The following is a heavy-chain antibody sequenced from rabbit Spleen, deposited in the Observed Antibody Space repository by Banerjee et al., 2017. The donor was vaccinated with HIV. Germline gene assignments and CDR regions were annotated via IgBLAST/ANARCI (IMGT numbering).Heavy chain of an antibody. J-gene: IGHJ6*01. V-gene: IGHV1S45*01. D-gene: IGHD1-1*01. Sequence: QEQLVESGGGLVQPGGSLKLSCKASGFDFSHYGVSWVRQAPGKGLEWISCIAGGSSDFTYSATWAKGRFTCSKTSSTTVTLQMTSLTVADTATYFCARDTSSSFSSYGMDLWGPGTLVTVS. CDR2: IAGGSSDFT. CDR1: GFDFSHYG. CDR3: ARDTSSSFSSYGMDL.